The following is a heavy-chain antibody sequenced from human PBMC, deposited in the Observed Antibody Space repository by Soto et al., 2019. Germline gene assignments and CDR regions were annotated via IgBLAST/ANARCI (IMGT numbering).Heavy chain of an antibody. J-gene: IGHJ4*02. CDR1: GFTFTNYD. CDR2: TSGGGGRI. CDR3: AKRPASLVCFDY. D-gene: IGHD2-2*01. Sequence: EVQLLESGGGLVQPGGSLRLSCAASGFTFTNYDMSWVRQAPGKGLEWVSTTSGGGGRIYYADSVKGRFTISRDNSKNTLYMQMNSLRAEDTALYYCAKRPASLVCFDYWGQGTLVTVSS. V-gene: IGHV3-23*01.